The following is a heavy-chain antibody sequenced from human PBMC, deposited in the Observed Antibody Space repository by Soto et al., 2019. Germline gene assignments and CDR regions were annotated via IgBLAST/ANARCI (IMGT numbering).Heavy chain of an antibody. V-gene: IGHV3-33*01. CDR2: IWYDGSNK. CDR3: ARAAGYCSSTSCYRFYYYMDV. J-gene: IGHJ6*03. CDR1: GFTFSSYG. Sequence: GGSLRLSCAASGFTFSSYGMHWVRQAPGKGLEWVAVIWYDGSNKYYADSVKGRFTISRDNSKNRLYLKMNSLRAEDTAVYYCARAAGYCSSTSCYRFYYYMDVWGKGTTVTVSS. D-gene: IGHD2-2*01.